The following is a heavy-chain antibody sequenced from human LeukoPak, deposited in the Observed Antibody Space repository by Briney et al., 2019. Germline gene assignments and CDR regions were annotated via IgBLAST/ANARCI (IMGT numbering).Heavy chain of an antibody. D-gene: IGHD6-19*01. J-gene: IGHJ3*02. CDR3: AKGRYTSGWPNDAFDI. Sequence: GGSLRVSCAASGFTVSSNYMSWVRQAPGKGLEWVSAITNSGGSTYYADSVKGRFTISRDNSKNTLYLQMNSLRADDTAVYFCAKGRYTSGWPNDAFDIWGQGTMVTVSS. CDR2: ITNSGGST. V-gene: IGHV3-23*01. CDR1: GFTVSSNY.